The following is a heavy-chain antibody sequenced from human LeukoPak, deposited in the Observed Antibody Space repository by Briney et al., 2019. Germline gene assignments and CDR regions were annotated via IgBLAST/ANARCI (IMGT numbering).Heavy chain of an antibody. V-gene: IGHV1-69*06. CDR1: GYTFTGYY. J-gene: IGHJ4*02. Sequence: ASVKVSCKASGYTFTGYYMHWVRQAPGQGLEWMGGIIPIFGTANYAQKFQGRVTITADKSTSTAYMELSSLRSEDTAVYYCARGGYDSSGYYAPPFDYWGQGTLVTVSS. D-gene: IGHD3-22*01. CDR3: ARGGYDSSGYYAPPFDY. CDR2: IIPIFGTA.